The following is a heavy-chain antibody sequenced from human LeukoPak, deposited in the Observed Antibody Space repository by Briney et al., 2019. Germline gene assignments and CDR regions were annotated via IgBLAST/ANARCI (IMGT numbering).Heavy chain of an antibody. CDR3: ARVAEGYCSGGSCYDYYFDY. V-gene: IGHV4-30-4*01. CDR2: IYYSGST. CDR1: GGSISSGDYS. Sequence: SETLSLTCTVSGGSISSGDYSWSWIRQPPGKGLEWIGYIYYSGSTYYNPSLKSRVTISVDTSKNQFSLKLSSVTAADTAVYYCARVAEGYCSGGSCYDYYFDYWGQGTLVTVSS. D-gene: IGHD2-15*01. J-gene: IGHJ4*02.